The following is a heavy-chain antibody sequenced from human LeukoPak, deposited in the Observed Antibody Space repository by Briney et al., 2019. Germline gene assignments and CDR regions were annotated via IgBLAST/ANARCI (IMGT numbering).Heavy chain of an antibody. CDR1: GFNFSDYG. CDR2: IGGSGPNI. V-gene: IGHV3-21*01. J-gene: IGHJ4*02. D-gene: IGHD4-17*01. Sequence: KPGGSLRLSCAASGFNFSDYGMNWVRQTPGGGLEWVSSIGGSGPNIYYADSVKGRFTISRDNSKNTLYLQMNSLRAEDTAVYYCAREYGDYALSFDYWGQGTLVTVSS. CDR3: AREYGDYALSFDY.